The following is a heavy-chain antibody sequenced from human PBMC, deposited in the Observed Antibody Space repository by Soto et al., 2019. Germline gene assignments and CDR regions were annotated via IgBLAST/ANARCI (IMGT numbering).Heavy chain of an antibody. D-gene: IGHD3-16*01. V-gene: IGHV4-31*01. Sequence: QVQLQESGPGLVKPSQTLSLTCTVSGGSVSSGGYYWSWIRQHPGKGLEWIGYIYYSESTYYNPALKGPATISIDTSKNQFPLKLKLVSAAGTAVYYCARAWGGYFDYWGQGTLVTVSS. CDR3: ARAWGGYFDY. CDR1: GGSVSSGGYY. CDR2: IYYSEST. J-gene: IGHJ4*02.